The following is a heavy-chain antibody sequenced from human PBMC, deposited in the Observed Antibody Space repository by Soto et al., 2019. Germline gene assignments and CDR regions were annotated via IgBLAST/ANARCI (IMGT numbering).Heavy chain of an antibody. D-gene: IGHD3-10*01. CDR3: ARTYGSGKFSAFDI. J-gene: IGHJ3*02. V-gene: IGHV1-3*01. CDR1: GYTFTSYA. CDR2: INAGNGNT. Sequence: QVQLVQSGAEVKKPGASVKFSCKASGYTFTSYAMHWVRQAPGQRLEWMGWINAGNGNTKYSQKFQGRVTITRDTSASTAYTELSSLRSEDTAVYYCARTYGSGKFSAFDIWGQGTMVTVSP.